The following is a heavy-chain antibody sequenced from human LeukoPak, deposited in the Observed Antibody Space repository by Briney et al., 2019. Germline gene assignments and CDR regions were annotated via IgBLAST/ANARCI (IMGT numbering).Heavy chain of an antibody. CDR2: ISPSSTYI. J-gene: IGHJ4*02. CDR1: GFTFSSYS. CDR3: ARDSVWRGPPIAVAGTDF. D-gene: IGHD6-19*01. V-gene: IGHV3-21*03. Sequence: GGSLRLSCAASGFTFSSYSMNWVRQAPGKGLEWVSSISPSSTYIHYADSMKGRFTISRDNAKNSLYLQMNSLRAEDTAVYYCARDSVWRGPPIAVAGTDFWGRGTLVTVSS.